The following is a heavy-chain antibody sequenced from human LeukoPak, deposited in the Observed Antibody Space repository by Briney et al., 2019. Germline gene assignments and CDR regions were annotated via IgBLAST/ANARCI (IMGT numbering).Heavy chain of an antibody. CDR1: GGSISSYY. J-gene: IGHJ5*02. V-gene: IGHV4-59*12. CDR3: ARFLPHKYDSSGYYYGDWFDP. CDR2: IYYSGST. D-gene: IGHD3-22*01. Sequence: SETLSLTCTVSGGSISSYYWSWIRQPPGKGLEWIGYIYYSGSTNYNPSLKSRVTISVDRSKNQFSLKLSSVTAADTAVYYCARFLPHKYDSSGYYYGDWFDPWGQGTLVTVSS.